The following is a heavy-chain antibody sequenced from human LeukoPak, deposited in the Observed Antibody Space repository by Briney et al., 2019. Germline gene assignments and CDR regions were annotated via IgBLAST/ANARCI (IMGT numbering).Heavy chain of an antibody. Sequence: PSQTLSLTCAVSGGSISSGGYSWSWIRQPPGKGLEWIGYIYHSGSTYYNPSLKSRVTISVDRSKNQFSLKLSSVTAADTAVYYCARGYDSSGYPGVNYYYGMDVWGQGTTVTVSS. V-gene: IGHV4-30-2*01. CDR2: IYHSGST. D-gene: IGHD3-22*01. CDR3: ARGYDSSGYPGVNYYYGMDV. J-gene: IGHJ6*02. CDR1: GGSISSGGYS.